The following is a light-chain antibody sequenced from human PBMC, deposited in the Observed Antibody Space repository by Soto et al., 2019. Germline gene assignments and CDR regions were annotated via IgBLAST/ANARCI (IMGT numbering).Light chain of an antibody. CDR2: DVN. Sequence: QSALTQPASVSGSPGQSITISCTGTSSDVGGYNYVSWYQQHPGKAPKLMIYDVNTRPSGVSNRFSGSKSGNKASLTISGLQAEDEADYYCSSSTSSETRVFGGGTQLTVL. J-gene: IGLJ2*01. V-gene: IGLV2-14*03. CDR3: SSSTSSETRV. CDR1: SSDVGGYNY.